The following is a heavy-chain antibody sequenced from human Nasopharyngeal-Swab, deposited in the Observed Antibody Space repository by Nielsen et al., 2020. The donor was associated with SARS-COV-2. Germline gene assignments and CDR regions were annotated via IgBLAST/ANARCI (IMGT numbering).Heavy chain of an antibody. Sequence: ASVKVSCKASGYTFTSYGISWVRQAPGQGLEWMGWISAYNGNTNYAQKLQGRVTMTTDTSTSTAYMELRSLRSDDTAVYYCARQEGIAVAGTNYYYYYGMDVWSQGTTVTVSS. J-gene: IGHJ6*02. CDR2: ISAYNGNT. CDR1: GYTFTSYG. CDR3: ARQEGIAVAGTNYYYYYGMDV. D-gene: IGHD6-19*01. V-gene: IGHV1-18*01.